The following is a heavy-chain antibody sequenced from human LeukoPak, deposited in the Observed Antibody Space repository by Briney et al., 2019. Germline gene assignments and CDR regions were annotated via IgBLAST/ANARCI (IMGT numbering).Heavy chain of an antibody. V-gene: IGHV1-2*06. J-gene: IGHJ6*02. CDR2: INPNSGGT. Sequence: ASVKVSCKASGYTFTGFYMHWVRQAPGQGLEWMGRINPNSGGTNYAQKFQGRVTMTRDTSISTAYMELSRLRSDDTAVYYCARTAPSGYSSGWFNSYYYYGMDVWGQGTTVTVSS. D-gene: IGHD6-19*01. CDR3: ARTAPSGYSSGWFNSYYYYGMDV. CDR1: GYTFTGFY.